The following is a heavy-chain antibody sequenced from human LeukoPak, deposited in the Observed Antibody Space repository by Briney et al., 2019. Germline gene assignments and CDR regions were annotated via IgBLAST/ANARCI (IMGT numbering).Heavy chain of an antibody. Sequence: ASVKVSCKASGYTFTSYDINWVRQATGQGLEWMGWMNPNSGNTGYAQKFQGRATMTRNTSISTAYMELSSLRSEDTAVYYCARGTENYSSGRYGSPQDYYMDVGGKGTTVTVSS. CDR2: MNPNSGNT. J-gene: IGHJ6*03. V-gene: IGHV1-8*01. D-gene: IGHD6-19*01. CDR1: GYTFTSYD. CDR3: ARGTENYSSGRYGSPQDYYMDV.